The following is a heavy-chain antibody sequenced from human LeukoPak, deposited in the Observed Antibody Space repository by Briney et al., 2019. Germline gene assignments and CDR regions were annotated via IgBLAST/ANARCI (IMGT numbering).Heavy chain of an antibody. J-gene: IGHJ4*02. D-gene: IGHD4-23*01. Sequence: ASVKVSCKASGYTFTNYYMHWVRQAPGQGLEWMGIINPSGGSTSYAQKFQGRVTMTRDTSTSTVYMELSSLRSEDTAVYYCARDSLTTVVTPSSHFDYWGQGTLVTVSS. CDR2: INPSGGST. V-gene: IGHV1-46*01. CDR1: GYTFTNYY. CDR3: ARDSLTTVVTPSSHFDY.